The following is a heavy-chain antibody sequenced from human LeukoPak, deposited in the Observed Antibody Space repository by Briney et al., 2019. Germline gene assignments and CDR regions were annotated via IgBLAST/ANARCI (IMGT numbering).Heavy chain of an antibody. V-gene: IGHV4-38-2*02. J-gene: IGHJ3*02. D-gene: IGHD1-26*01. CDR1: GYSISSGYY. Sequence: PSETLSLTCTVSGYSISSGYYWGWIRQPPGKGLEWIGSIYHSGSTYYNPSLKSRVTISVDTSKNPFSLKLSSGTAADTAVYYCARDWYKGSYYVEHAFDIWGQRAMVTVSS. CDR2: IYHSGST. CDR3: ARDWYKGSYYVEHAFDI.